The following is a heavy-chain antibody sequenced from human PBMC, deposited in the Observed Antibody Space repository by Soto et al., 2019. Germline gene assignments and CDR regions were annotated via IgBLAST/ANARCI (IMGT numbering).Heavy chain of an antibody. D-gene: IGHD5-18*01. J-gene: IGHJ4*02. CDR2: ISGSGGST. CDR1: GFTFSSYA. V-gene: IGHV3-23*01. Sequence: GSLRLSCAASGFTFSSYAMSWVRQAPGKGLEWVSAISGSGGSTYYADSVKGRFTISRDNSKNTLYLQMNSLRAEDTAVYHCAKDSRGYSYGYFDYWGQGTLVTVSS. CDR3: AKDSRGYSYGYFDY.